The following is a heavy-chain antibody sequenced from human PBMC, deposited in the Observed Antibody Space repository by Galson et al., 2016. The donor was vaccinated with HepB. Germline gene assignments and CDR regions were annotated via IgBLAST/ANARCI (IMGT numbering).Heavy chain of an antibody. CDR3: ARDHLVNMVRGDKHFHYGMDV. J-gene: IGHJ6*02. D-gene: IGHD3-10*01. V-gene: IGHV3-53*01. CDR1: GFNVIGNY. CDR2: IHSIGDS. Sequence: SGFNVIGNYMSWVRPAPGKGLEWVSVIHSIGDSFYADSVKGRFTISRDNLKNALYLQMNSLRVEDTAVYYCARDHLVNMVRGDKHFHYGMDVWGQGAAVTVSS.